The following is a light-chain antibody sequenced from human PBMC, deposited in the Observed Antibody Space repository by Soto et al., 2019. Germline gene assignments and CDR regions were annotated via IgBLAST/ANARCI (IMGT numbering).Light chain of an antibody. V-gene: IGLV2-14*01. J-gene: IGLJ2*01. CDR1: SSDVGGYNY. CDR2: EVI. CDR3: SSYTRSSTVV. Sequence: QSALTQPASVSGSPGQSITISCTGTSSDVGGYNYVSWFQQNPGKAPKLMIYEVISRPSGVSDRFSGSKSGNTASLTISGLRAEDEADYYCSSYTRSSTVVFGGGTKLTVL.